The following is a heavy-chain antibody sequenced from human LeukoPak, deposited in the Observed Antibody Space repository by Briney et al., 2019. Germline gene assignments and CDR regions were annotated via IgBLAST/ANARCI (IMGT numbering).Heavy chain of an antibody. CDR3: ARDQEGLDY. V-gene: IGHV1-2*04. J-gene: IGHJ4*02. CDR2: INPNSGGT. CDR1: GYTFTGYY. Sequence: ASVKVSCKASGYTFTGYYMHWVRQAPGQGLEWMGWINPNSGGTNYAQKFQGWVTMTRDTSISTAYMELSGLRSEDTAVYYCARDQEGLDYWGQGTLVTVSS.